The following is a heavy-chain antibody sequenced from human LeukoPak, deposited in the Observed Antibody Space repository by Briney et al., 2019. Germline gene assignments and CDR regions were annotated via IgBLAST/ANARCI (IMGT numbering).Heavy chain of an antibody. CDR3: ARGPYSSNWYVDY. V-gene: IGHV3-48*03. D-gene: IGHD6-13*01. CDR2: ISRTGNSI. J-gene: IGHJ4*02. Sequence: SGGSLRLSCAASGFTLSSYEMNWVRLAPGKGLEWISYISRTGNSIYYADSVKGRFTISRDSAKNSLYLQINSLRAEDTAVYYCARGPYSSNWYVDYWGQGTLVTVAS. CDR1: GFTLSSYE.